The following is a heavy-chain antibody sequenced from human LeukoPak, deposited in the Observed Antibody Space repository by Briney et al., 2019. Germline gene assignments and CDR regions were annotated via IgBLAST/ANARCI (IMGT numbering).Heavy chain of an antibody. Sequence: SETLSLTCTVSGGSISSYYWSWIRQPAGKGLESIGHISTSGSTNYNPSLKSRVTMSVDTSKNQFSLKLSSVTAADTAVYYCARILGYSYGRGFDPWGQGTLVTVSS. J-gene: IGHJ5*02. CDR1: GGSISSYY. CDR2: ISTSGST. CDR3: ARILGYSYGRGFDP. V-gene: IGHV4-4*07. D-gene: IGHD5-18*01.